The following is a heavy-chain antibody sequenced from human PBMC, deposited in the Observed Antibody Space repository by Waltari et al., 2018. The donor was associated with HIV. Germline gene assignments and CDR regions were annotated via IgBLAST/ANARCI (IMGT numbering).Heavy chain of an antibody. D-gene: IGHD6-19*01. CDR1: GESFSGYY. V-gene: IGHV4-34*01. J-gene: IGHJ4*02. CDR3: ARGSDRDNSGWVDQFDY. CDR2: INHSGST. Sequence: QVQLQQWGAGLLKPSETLSLTCAVYGESFSGYYWSWIRQSPGKGLEWMGEINHSGSTNYNPSLKSRVTVSVDTSKNQFSLKLSSVTAADTAVYYCARGSDRDNSGWVDQFDYWGQGTLVTVSS.